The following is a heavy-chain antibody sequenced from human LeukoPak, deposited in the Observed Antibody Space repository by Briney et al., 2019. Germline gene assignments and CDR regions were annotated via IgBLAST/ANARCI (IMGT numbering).Heavy chain of an antibody. Sequence: HPGGSLRLSCAASGFTVSSNYMSWVRQAPGKGLEWVSVIYSGGSTYYADSVKARFTISRDNSKNTLYLQMNSLRAEDTAVYYCAKDPNGDYIGAFDFWGQGTMVTVSS. CDR1: GFTVSSNY. J-gene: IGHJ3*01. D-gene: IGHD4-17*01. V-gene: IGHV3-66*01. CDR2: IYSGGST. CDR3: AKDPNGDYIGAFDF.